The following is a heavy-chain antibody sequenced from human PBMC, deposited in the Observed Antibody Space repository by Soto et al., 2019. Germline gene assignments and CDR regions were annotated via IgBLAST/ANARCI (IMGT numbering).Heavy chain of an antibody. CDR3: ASRDPGTSVDY. V-gene: IGHV4-4*02. Sequence: PSETLSLTCAVSGASFTSTDWWTWVRQPPGRGLEWIGEIYRTGSTNYNPSLKSRVTISLDKSENQFSLKVTSLTAADTAVYYCASRDPGTSVDYWGQGTLVTVS. D-gene: IGHD1-7*01. J-gene: IGHJ4*02. CDR2: IYRTGST. CDR1: GASFTSTDW.